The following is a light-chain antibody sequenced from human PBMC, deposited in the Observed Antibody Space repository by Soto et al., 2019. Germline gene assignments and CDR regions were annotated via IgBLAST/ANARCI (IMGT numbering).Light chain of an antibody. V-gene: IGLV4-69*01. CDR2: LNSDGSH. Sequence: QAVLTQLPSASASLGASVKLTCTLSSGHSSYAIAWHQQQPEKGPRYLMKLNSDGSHSKGDGIPDRFSGSSSGAERYLTISSLQSEDDADYYCQTWGTGIHYVFGTGTKLTVL. CDR3: QTWGTGIHYV. CDR1: SGHSSYA. J-gene: IGLJ1*01.